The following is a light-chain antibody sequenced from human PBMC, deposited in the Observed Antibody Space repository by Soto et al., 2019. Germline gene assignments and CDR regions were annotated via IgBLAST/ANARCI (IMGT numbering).Light chain of an antibody. CDR1: QPVTSNY. J-gene: IGKJ1*01. CDR2: GAS. Sequence: IVLTQSPGTLSLSPVERVTLSCLASQPVTSNYLAWYQQRPGQAPRLFIFGASFRATGIPDRFSGSGSGTDFTLTIDRLEPEDSAVYYCKQYGDSPRTFGQGTKVDIK. V-gene: IGKV3-20*01. CDR3: KQYGDSPRT.